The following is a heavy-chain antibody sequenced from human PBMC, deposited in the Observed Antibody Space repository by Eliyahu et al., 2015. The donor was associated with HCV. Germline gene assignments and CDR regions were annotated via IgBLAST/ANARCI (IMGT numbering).Heavy chain of an antibody. CDR3: AAGLTVTTLDLG. V-gene: IGHV3-43*02. D-gene: IGHD4-17*01. Sequence: FRQAPGKGLEWVSLISGDGYSTYYADSVKGRFTISRDNSKNSLYLQMNSLRTEDTALYYCAAGLTVTTLDLGWGQGTLVTVSS. CDR2: ISGDGYST. J-gene: IGHJ4*02.